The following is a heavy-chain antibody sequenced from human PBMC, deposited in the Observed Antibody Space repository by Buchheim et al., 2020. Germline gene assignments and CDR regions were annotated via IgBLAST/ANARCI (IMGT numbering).Heavy chain of an antibody. Sequence: EVRLVESGGGLVQSGRSLRLSCTTSGFTFGDYIINWVRLAPGKGLEWVGFIRSKVDGGTTQYGASVRGRFTISRDDSKGVAYLQMNSLRPDDTAVYSCTVGGDYWGQGT. CDR1: GFTFGDYI. CDR2: IRSKVDGGTT. D-gene: IGHD4-23*01. CDR3: TVGGDY. J-gene: IGHJ4*02. V-gene: IGHV3-49*04.